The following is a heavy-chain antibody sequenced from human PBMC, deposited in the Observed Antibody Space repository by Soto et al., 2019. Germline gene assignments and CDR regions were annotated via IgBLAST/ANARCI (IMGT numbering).Heavy chain of an antibody. CDR2: ISSSGTTI. CDR1: GFNFIGYE. CDR3: ARAPQNS. J-gene: IGHJ4*02. V-gene: IGHV3-48*03. Sequence: PGGSKRHSYRASGFNFIGYEVNCVRQAPGKGLEWVSYISSSGTTIYYADSVKGRFTISRDNAKNSLYLQMNSLRAEDTAVYHCARAPQNSWGQGTLVT.